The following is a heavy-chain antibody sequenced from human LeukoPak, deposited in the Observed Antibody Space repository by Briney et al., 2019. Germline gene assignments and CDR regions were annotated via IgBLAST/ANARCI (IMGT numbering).Heavy chain of an antibody. Sequence: PSETLSLTSTVSGGSISSYYWSWIRQPPGKGLEWIGYIYYSGSTNYNPSLKSRVTISVDTSKNQFSLKLSSVTAADTAVYYCARKMGICSGGSCYSVFDYWGQGTLVTVSS. D-gene: IGHD2-15*01. CDR3: ARKMGICSGGSCYSVFDY. J-gene: IGHJ4*02. CDR2: IYYSGST. CDR1: GGSISSYY. V-gene: IGHV4-59*01.